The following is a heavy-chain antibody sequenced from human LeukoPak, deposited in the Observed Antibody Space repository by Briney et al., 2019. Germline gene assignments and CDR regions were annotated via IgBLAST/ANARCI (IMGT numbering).Heavy chain of an antibody. Sequence: GGSLRLSCSASGFTFSTLPMHWVRQAPGRGLEYVSGSSGNGGSTYYADSVKGRFTISRDNSKNTLYLQMSSLRPEDTAVYYCVNQISGWVYWGQGTLVTVSS. CDR2: SSGNGGST. CDR3: VNQISGWVY. J-gene: IGHJ4*02. D-gene: IGHD6-19*01. V-gene: IGHV3-64D*06. CDR1: GFTFSTLP.